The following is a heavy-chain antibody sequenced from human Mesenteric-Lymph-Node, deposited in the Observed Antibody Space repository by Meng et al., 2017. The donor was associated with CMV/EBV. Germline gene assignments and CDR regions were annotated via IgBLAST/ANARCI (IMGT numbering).Heavy chain of an antibody. D-gene: IGHD2-2*01. CDR1: GFTFSDYW. Sequence: GESLKISCAASGFTFSDYWMHWVRQAPGKGLVWVSHTNNDGSTTTYADSVKGRFTISRDNAKGTLNLQMNSLRVEDTAVYYCARGLTGVPAAIPYWGQGTLVTVSS. CDR2: TNNDGSTT. J-gene: IGHJ4*02. V-gene: IGHV3-74*01. CDR3: ARGLTGVPAAIPY.